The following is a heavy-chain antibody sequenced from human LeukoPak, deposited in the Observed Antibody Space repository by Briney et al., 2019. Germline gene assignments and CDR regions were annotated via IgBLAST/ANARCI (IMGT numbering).Heavy chain of an antibody. J-gene: IGHJ6*02. CDR3: ARGRPEDIVVVPAATPYGMDV. V-gene: IGHV4-34*01. D-gene: IGHD2-2*01. Sequence: PSETLSLTCAVYGGSFSGYFWTWIRQPPGKGLEWIGEINHSGSTNYNPSLKSRVTISVDTSKNQFSLKLSSVTAADTAVYYCARGRPEDIVVVPAATPYGMDVRGQGTTVTVSS. CDR2: INHSGST. CDR1: GGSFSGYF.